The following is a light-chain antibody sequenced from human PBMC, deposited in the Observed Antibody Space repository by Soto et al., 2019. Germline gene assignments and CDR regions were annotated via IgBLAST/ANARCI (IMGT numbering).Light chain of an antibody. J-gene: IGKJ4*01. CDR2: GAS. CDR1: QSVSSS. CDR3: QQYNNWPRT. Sequence: EIVLTQSPGTPSLSPGERATLSCRASQSVSSSRLAWYRQKPGQAPRLLIYGASTRATGIPTRFSGSGTGTEFTLTISSLESEDFAVYYCQQYNNWPRTFGGGTKVDIK. V-gene: IGKV3D-15*01.